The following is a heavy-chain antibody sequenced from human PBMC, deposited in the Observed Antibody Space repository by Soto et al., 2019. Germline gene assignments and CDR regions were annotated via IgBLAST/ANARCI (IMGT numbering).Heavy chain of an antibody. D-gene: IGHD3-3*01. CDR1: GGSFSGYY. V-gene: IGHV4-34*01. J-gene: IGHJ6*02. CDR2: INHSGST. Sequence: PSETLSLTCAVYGGSFSGYYWSWIRQPPGKGLEWIGEINHSGSTNYNPSLKSRVTISVDTSKNQFSLKLSSVTSADTAVYYCARGRSLERRFWEWSKPGVDVWGQGTTVTDSS. CDR3: ARGRSLERRFWEWSKPGVDV.